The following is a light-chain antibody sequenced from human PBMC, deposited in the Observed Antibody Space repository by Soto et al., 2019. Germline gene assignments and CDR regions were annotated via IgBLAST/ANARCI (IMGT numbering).Light chain of an antibody. V-gene: IGLV2-14*01. J-gene: IGLJ3*02. CDR2: DVS. CDR3: TSYTSSSTVL. Sequence: QSALTQPASVSGSPGQSITISCTGTSSDVGGYNYVSWDQQHTGKAPKLMIYDVSNRPSGISNRFSGSKSGNTASLTIFGSQAEDEADYYCTSYTSSSTVLFGGGTKRTVI. CDR1: SSDVGGYNY.